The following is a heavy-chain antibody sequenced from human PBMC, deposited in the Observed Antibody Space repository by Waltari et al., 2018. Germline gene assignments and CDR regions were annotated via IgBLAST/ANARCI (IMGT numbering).Heavy chain of an antibody. CDR1: GFTFSSYA. V-gene: IGHV3-30*01. CDR3: ARMVADAFDI. D-gene: IGHD2-8*01. CDR2: ISDDGSNK. Sequence: QVQLVESGGGVVQPGRSLRLSCAASGFTFSSYAMHWVRQAPGKGLEGVGVISDDGSNKYYADSVKGRFTISRDNSKNTLYLQMNSLRAEDTAVYYCARMVADAFDIWGQGTMVTVSS. J-gene: IGHJ3*02.